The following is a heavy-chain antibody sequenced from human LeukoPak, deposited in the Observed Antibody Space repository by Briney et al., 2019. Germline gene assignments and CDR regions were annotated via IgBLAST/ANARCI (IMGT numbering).Heavy chain of an antibody. CDR2: INPSGGST. CDR1: GYTFASYY. CDR3: ARAHVSSSSLYYYYYYMDV. J-gene: IGHJ6*03. Sequence: ASVKVSCKASGYTFASYYMHWVRQAPGQGLEWMGIINPSGGSTSYAQKFQGRVTMTRDMSTSTVYMELSSLRSEDTAVYYCARAHVSSSSLYYYYYYMDVWGKGTTVTVSS. V-gene: IGHV1-46*01. D-gene: IGHD6-6*01.